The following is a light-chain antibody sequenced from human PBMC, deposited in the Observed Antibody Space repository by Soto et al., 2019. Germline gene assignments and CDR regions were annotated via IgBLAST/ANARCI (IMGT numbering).Light chain of an antibody. J-gene: IGKJ1*01. CDR3: HQYKSYPWT. Sequence: DIQMTQSPSTLSASVGDRVTIPCGPGQSMGNWLAWYQKKPGKAPKLLIYKASSLESGVPSRFSGSGSGTEFTLTISSLQPDDFATYYCHQYKSYPWTFGQGTKVEL. CDR1: QSMGNW. V-gene: IGKV1-5*03. CDR2: KAS.